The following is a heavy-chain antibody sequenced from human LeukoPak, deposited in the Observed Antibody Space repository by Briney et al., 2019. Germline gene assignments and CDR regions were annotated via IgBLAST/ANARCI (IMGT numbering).Heavy chain of an antibody. CDR2: VSSSSSYT. D-gene: IGHD6-13*01. Sequence: KPGGSLRLSCVVSGIPFSDFYMNWIRQAPGKGLEWISYVSSSSSYTDYAESVKGRFTISRDNAKSALYLEMSDLRVEDTAVYYCAAGTAADYWGQGAVDSVSS. J-gene: IGHJ4*02. V-gene: IGHV3-11*03. CDR1: GIPFSDFY. CDR3: AAGTAADY.